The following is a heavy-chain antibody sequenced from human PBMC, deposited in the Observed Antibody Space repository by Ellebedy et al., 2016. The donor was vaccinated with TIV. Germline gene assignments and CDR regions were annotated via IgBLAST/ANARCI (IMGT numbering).Heavy chain of an antibody. V-gene: IGHV4-39*01. Sequence: MPSETLSLTCTVSGGSISSRSYYWGWIRQPPGKGLEWIGTISYSGNTYYNPSLKSRVTISVDTSKNQFSLKLSSVTAADTAVYYCASTDHLESYYFDYWGQGTLVTVSS. CDR2: ISYSGNT. CDR3: ASTDHLESYYFDY. J-gene: IGHJ4*02. D-gene: IGHD3-3*01. CDR1: GGSISSRSYY.